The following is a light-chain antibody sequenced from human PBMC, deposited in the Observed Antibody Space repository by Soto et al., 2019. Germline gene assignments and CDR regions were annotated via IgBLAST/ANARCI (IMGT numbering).Light chain of an antibody. Sequence: EIVMTQSPATLSVFPGETATLSCRVSQTLNNYLAWYQQKPGQAPRLLIYGVSTRATGIPARFSGSGSGTEFTLAINNLQSEDSAVYYCQQHNGWPLTFGAGTKVEIK. CDR3: QQHNGWPLT. CDR2: GVS. V-gene: IGKV3-15*01. CDR1: QTLNNY. J-gene: IGKJ4*01.